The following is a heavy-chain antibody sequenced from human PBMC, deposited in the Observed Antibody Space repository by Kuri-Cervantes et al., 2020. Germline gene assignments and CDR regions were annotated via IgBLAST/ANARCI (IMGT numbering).Heavy chain of an antibody. D-gene: IGHD1-26*01. Sequence: GESLKISCAASGFTFSSYAMHWVRQAPGKGLEWVAVISYDGGNKYYADSVKGRFTISRDNSKNMLYLQMNSLRAEDTAVYYCAKGSGSTVGGNGFDYWGQGTLVTVSS. V-gene: IGHV3-30-3*01. CDR2: ISYDGGNK. CDR3: AKGSGSTVGGNGFDY. CDR1: GFTFSSYA. J-gene: IGHJ4*02.